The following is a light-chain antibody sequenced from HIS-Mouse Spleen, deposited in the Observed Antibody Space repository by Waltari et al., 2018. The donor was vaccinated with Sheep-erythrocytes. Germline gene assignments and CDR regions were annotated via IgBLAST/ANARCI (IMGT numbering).Light chain of an antibody. Sequence: QSALTQPRSVSGSPGQSVTISCTGTSSSGGGYNYASWYQQHPGKAPKLMIYDVSKRPSGVPDRFSGSKSGNTASLTISGLQAEDEADYYCCSYAGSYNYVFGTGTKVTVL. CDR2: DVS. J-gene: IGLJ1*01. CDR1: SSSGGGYNY. CDR3: CSYAGSYNYV. V-gene: IGLV2-11*01.